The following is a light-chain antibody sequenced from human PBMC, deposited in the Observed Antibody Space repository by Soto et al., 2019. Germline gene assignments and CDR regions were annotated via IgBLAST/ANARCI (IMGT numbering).Light chain of an antibody. J-gene: IGKJ1*01. Sequence: IVMTQSPLSVPVTPGAPASMSXRSRQSVVETKGYTYLHSYXQKPXXXTQLXXXVDXIRGSGVLERFSGSGSGREFTLKLSKVEAEEVGVYYCMQSLQTPPWTFGPGTKVDIK. CDR2: VDX. V-gene: IGKV2-28*01. CDR3: MQSLQTPPWT. CDR1: QSVVETKGYTY.